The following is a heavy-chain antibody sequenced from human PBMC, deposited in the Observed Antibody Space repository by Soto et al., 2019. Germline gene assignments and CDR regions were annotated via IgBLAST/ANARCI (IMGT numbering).Heavy chain of an antibody. Sequence: GGSLRLSCAASGFTFSSYSMNWVRQAPGKGLEWVSSISSSSSYIYYADSVKGRFTISRDNAKNSLYLQMNSLRAEDTAVYYCERDIVVVPAARGNGMDVWGQGTTVTVSS. CDR2: ISSSSSYI. V-gene: IGHV3-21*01. J-gene: IGHJ6*02. CDR1: GFTFSSYS. CDR3: ERDIVVVPAARGNGMDV. D-gene: IGHD2-2*01.